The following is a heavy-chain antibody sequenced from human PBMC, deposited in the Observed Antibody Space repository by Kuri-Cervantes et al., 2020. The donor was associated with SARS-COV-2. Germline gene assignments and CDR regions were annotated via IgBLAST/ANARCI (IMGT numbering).Heavy chain of an antibody. CDR3: ARRRDVDY. V-gene: IGHV1-18*01. CDR2: INTHNGNT. Sequence: ASVKVSCKASGYSFINYGLTWVRQAPGRGLEWVASINTHNGNTNYAQKLQGRVTMTTDTSTSTAYMELRSLRSDDTAVYYCARRRDVDYWGQGTLVTVSS. J-gene: IGHJ4*02. CDR1: GYSFINYG.